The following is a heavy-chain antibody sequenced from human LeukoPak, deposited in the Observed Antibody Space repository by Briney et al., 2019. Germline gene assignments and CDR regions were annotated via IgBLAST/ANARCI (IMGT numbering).Heavy chain of an antibody. D-gene: IGHD4-17*01. V-gene: IGHV3-48*03. Sequence: PGGSLRLSCAASGFTFSSYEINWVRQAPGKGLEWVSYISSSGSTIYYADSVKGRFTISRDNAKNSLYLQMNSLRAEDTAVYYCARGAGYGDVGFDYWGQGTLVTVSS. CDR3: ARGAGYGDVGFDY. J-gene: IGHJ4*02. CDR2: ISSSGSTI. CDR1: GFTFSSYE.